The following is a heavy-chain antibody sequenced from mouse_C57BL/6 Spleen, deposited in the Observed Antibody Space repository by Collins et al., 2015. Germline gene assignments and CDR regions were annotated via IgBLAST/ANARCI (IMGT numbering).Heavy chain of an antibody. CDR3: ARRNYGSSYNYAMGY. Sequence: QVQLQQPGAELVMPGASVKLSCKASGYTFTSYWMHWVKQRPGQGLEWIGEIDPSDSYTNYNQKFKGKSTLTVDKSSSTAYMQLSSLTSEDSAVYYCARRNYGSSYNYAMGYWGQGTSVTVSS. D-gene: IGHD1-1*01. CDR1: GYTFTSYW. V-gene: IGHV1-69*01. CDR2: IDPSDSYT. J-gene: IGHJ4*01.